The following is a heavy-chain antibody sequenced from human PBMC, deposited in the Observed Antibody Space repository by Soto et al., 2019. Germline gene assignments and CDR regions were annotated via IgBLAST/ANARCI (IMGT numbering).Heavy chain of an antibody. Sequence: QVQLVESGGGVVQPGRSLRLSCAASGFTFSSYAMHWVRQAPGKGLEWVAVISYDGSNKYYADSVKGRFTISRDNSKNTLYRQMNSLRAEDTAVYYCARGLVWLPADYWGQGTLVTVSS. CDR2: ISYDGSNK. CDR1: GFTFSSYA. D-gene: IGHD5-18*01. J-gene: IGHJ4*02. CDR3: ARGLVWLPADY. V-gene: IGHV3-30-3*01.